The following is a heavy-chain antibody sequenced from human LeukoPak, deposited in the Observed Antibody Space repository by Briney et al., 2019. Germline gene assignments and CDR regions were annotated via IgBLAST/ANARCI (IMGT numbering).Heavy chain of an antibody. CDR2: INPSGGST. J-gene: IGHJ6*02. Sequence: ASVKVSCKASGNTFTSYYMHWVRQAPGQGLEWMGIINPSGGSTSYAQKFQGRVTMTRDTSTSTVYMELSSLRSEDTAVYYCARVGDLWFGDDGVDVWGQGTTVTVSS. D-gene: IGHD3-10*01. V-gene: IGHV1-46*01. CDR3: ARVGDLWFGDDGVDV. CDR1: GNTFTSYY.